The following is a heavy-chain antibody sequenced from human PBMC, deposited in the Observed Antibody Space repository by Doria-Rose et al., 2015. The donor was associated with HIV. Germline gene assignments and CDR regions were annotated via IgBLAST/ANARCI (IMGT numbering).Heavy chain of an antibody. CDR1: GGSLSGYY. Sequence: LKPSETLSLTCAVYGGSLSGYYWSRIRQSPGKGLEWIGEINDSGSSIYNPSLQSQVIMSVDTSKNQFSLNLTSVTAADAAIYYWARPLYGSSGWYLHWGQGTLVTVSS. CDR2: INDSGSS. V-gene: IGHV4-34*01. J-gene: IGHJ4*02. D-gene: IGHD6-19*01. CDR3: ARPLYGSSGWYLH.